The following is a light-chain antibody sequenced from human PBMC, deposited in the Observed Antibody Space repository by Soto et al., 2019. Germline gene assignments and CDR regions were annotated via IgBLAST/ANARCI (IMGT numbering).Light chain of an antibody. CDR3: QQYGGSPPVYT. Sequence: DIVLTQSPCTLSLSPGERATLSCRASQSVSSNFLAWYQQKPGQAPRLLIYGASTRATGLPDRFSCSGSGTDFNLTISRLEPEDFAVYYCQQYGGSPPVYTFGQGTKLDIK. CDR2: GAS. CDR1: QSVSSNF. J-gene: IGKJ2*01. V-gene: IGKV3-20*01.